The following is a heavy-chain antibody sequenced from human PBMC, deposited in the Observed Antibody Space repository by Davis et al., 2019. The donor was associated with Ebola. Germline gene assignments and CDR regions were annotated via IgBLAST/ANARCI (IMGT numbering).Heavy chain of an antibody. CDR3: AKVGTLMVYAPLNY. V-gene: IGHV3-23*01. CDR1: GFTFSSYA. J-gene: IGHJ4*02. CDR2: ISGSGGST. D-gene: IGHD2-8*01. Sequence: PGGSLRLSCAASGFTFSSYAMSWVRQAPGKGLEWVSAISGSGGSTYYADSVKGRFTISRDNSKNTLYLQMNSLRAEDTAVYYCAKVGTLMVYAPLNYWGQGTLVTVSS.